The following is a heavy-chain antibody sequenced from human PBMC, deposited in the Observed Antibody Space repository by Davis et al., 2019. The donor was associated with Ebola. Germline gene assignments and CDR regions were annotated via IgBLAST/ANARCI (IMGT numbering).Heavy chain of an antibody. CDR1: GGTFGKYA. Sequence: SVKVSCKASGGTFGKYAITWVRQAPGQGLEWMGGIIPIFGISKNAQKFQGRVTMTADESTSTAYMELSSLRAEDTAIYYCAREGPQPLLSVYYYESSAYLSAFDIWGQGTMVTVSS. CDR3: AREGPQPLLSVYYYESSAYLSAFDI. V-gene: IGHV1-69*13. J-gene: IGHJ3*02. CDR2: IIPIFGIS. D-gene: IGHD3-22*01.